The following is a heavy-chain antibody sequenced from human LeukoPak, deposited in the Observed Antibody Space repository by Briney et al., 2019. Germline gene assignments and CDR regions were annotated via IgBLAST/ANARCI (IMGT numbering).Heavy chain of an antibody. J-gene: IGHJ6*03. CDR3: ARDGAAVAENYYYYYYMDV. CDR1: GFTFDDYG. D-gene: IGHD6-19*01. Sequence: PGGSLRLSCAASGFTFDDYGMHWVRQAPGKGLEWVAFIRYDGSNKYYADSVKGRFTISRDNSKHTLYLQMNSLRAEDTAVYYCARDGAAVAENYYYYYYMDVWGKGTTVTVSS. CDR2: IRYDGSNK. V-gene: IGHV3-30*02.